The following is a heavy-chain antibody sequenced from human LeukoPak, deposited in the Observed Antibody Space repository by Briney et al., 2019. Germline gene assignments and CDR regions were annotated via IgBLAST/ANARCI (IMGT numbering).Heavy chain of an antibody. CDR3: ARDPRDLTGYYKGFFIIDY. CDR2: INTNTGNP. D-gene: IGHD3-9*01. V-gene: IGHV7-4-1*02. CDR1: GYTFTSYA. Sequence: ASVKVSCKASGYTFTSYAMNWVRQAPGQGLEWMGWINTNTGNPTYAQGFTGRFVFSLDTSVSTAYLQISSLKAEDTAVYYCARDPRDLTGYYKGFFIIDYWGQGTLVTVSS. J-gene: IGHJ4*02.